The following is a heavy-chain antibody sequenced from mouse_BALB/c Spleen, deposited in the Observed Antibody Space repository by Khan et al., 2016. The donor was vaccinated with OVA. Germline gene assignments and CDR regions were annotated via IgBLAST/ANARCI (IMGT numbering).Heavy chain of an antibody. J-gene: IGHJ3*01. CDR1: GYTFTNYW. CDR2: IFPVTGTT. D-gene: IGHD2-1*01. Sequence: QVQLQQSGAELAKPGASVKLSCRTSGYTFTNYWIQWVKQRPGQGLGWIGEIFPVTGTTYYNENFKDKATLTTDTSSSTVYMHLSSLTSEDSAVYFCARGYFGSYTFAYWGQGTLVTVSA. V-gene: IGHV1S132*01. CDR3: ARGYFGSYTFAY.